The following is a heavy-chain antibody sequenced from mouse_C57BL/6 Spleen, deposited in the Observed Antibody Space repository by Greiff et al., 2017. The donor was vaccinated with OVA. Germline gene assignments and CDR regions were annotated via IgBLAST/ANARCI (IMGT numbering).Heavy chain of an antibody. J-gene: IGHJ1*03. Sequence: QVQLQQPGAELVMPGASVKLSCKASGYTFTSYWMHWVKQRPGQGLEWIGEIDPSDSYTNYNQKFKGKSTLTVDKSSSTAYMQLSSLTSDGSAVYYGARKNYCGSSYWYFDVWGTGTTVTVSS. CDR2: IDPSDSYT. CDR1: GYTFTSYW. CDR3: ARKNYCGSSYWYFDV. V-gene: IGHV1-69*01. D-gene: IGHD1-1*01.